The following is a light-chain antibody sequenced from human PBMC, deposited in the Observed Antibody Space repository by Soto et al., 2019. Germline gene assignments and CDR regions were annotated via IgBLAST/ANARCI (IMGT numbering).Light chain of an antibody. CDR2: GNS. J-gene: IGLJ1*01. V-gene: IGLV1-40*01. Sequence: SALAQPPSVSGAPGQKVTISCTGSSSNIGAGYDLHWYQQLPGTAPKLLLYGNSNRPSGVPDRFSGSKSGTSASLAITGLQAEDEADYYCQSYDSSLSAYVLGTGTKVTV. CDR1: SSNIGAGYD. CDR3: QSYDSSLSAYV.